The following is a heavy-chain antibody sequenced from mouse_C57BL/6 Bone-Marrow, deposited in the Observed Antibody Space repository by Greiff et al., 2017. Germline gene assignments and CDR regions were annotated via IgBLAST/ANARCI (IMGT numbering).Heavy chain of an antibody. D-gene: IGHD2-3*01. Sequence: EVQVVESGEGLVKPGGSLKLSCAASGFTFSSYAMSWVRQTPEKRLEWVAYISSGGDYIYYADTVKGRFTISRDNARNTLYLQMSSLKSEDTAMYYCTRRSSYDGYPYWYFDVWGTGTTVTVSS. CDR2: ISSGGDYI. V-gene: IGHV5-9-1*02. CDR3: TRRSSYDGYPYWYFDV. J-gene: IGHJ1*03. CDR1: GFTFSSYA.